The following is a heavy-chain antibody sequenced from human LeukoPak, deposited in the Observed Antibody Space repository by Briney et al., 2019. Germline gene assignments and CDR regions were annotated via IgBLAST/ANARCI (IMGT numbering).Heavy chain of an antibody. CDR3: ARAEPDSSGYG. CDR2: ISYDGSNK. J-gene: IGHJ3*01. CDR1: GFTFSSYG. Sequence: GGSLRLSCAASGFTFSSYGMHWVRQAPGKGLEWVAVISYDGSNKYYADSVKGRFTISRDNSKNTLYLQMNSLRAEDTAVYYCARAEPDSSGYGWGQGTMVTVSS. V-gene: IGHV3-30*03. D-gene: IGHD3-22*01.